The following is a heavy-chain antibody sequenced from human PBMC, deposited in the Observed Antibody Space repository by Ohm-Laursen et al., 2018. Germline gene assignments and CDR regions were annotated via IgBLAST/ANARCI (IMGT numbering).Heavy chain of an antibody. V-gene: IGHV1-8*01. CDR3: ARGRLSGTRRALDI. CDR1: GYTFINYD. D-gene: IGHD1-7*01. Sequence: SVKVSCKTSGYTFINYDIHWVRQASGQGLEWMGWMNPKSGDTGYAHKFQGRVTMARNASISTANMEMSSLRSEDTAVHYCARGRLSGTRRALDIWGQGTMVTVSS. J-gene: IGHJ3*02. CDR2: MNPKSGDT.